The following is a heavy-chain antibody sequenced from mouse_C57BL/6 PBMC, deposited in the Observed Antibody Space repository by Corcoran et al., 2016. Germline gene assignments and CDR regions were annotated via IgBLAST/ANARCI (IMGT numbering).Heavy chain of an antibody. D-gene: IGHD1-1*01. CDR1: GYTFTDYY. J-gene: IGHJ3*01. Sequence: EVQLQQSGPELVKPGASVKISCKASGYTFTDYYMNWVKQSHGKSLEWIGAINPTNGGTNYNQKFKGKATLTVDKSSSTAYMELRSLKSEDSAVYYCARDGGVADWGQGTLVTVSA. CDR2: INPTNGGT. CDR3: ARDGGVAD. V-gene: IGHV1-26*01.